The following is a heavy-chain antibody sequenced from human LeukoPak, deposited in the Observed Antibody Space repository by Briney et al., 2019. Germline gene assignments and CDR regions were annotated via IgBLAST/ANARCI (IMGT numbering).Heavy chain of an antibody. Sequence: SETLSLTCTVSGGSISSSSYYWGWIRQPPGKGLEWIGSIYYSGSTYYNPSLKSRVTISVDTSKNQFSLQLNSVTPEDTAVYYCARDSSYIAWSAFDIWGQGTMVTVSS. CDR2: IYYSGST. V-gene: IGHV4-39*02. CDR1: GGSISSSSYY. D-gene: IGHD1-26*01. CDR3: ARDSSYIAWSAFDI. J-gene: IGHJ3*02.